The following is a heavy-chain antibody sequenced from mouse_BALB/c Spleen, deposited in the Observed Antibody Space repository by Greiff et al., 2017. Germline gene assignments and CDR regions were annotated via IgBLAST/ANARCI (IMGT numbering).Heavy chain of an antibody. CDR3: GGANYGDYVDDY. V-gene: IGHV1-9*01. CDR1: GYTFSSYW. CDR2: ILPGCGST. Sequence: VQLQQSGAELMKPGASVKISCKATGYTFSSYWIEWVKQRPGHGLEWIGEILPGCGSTNYNEKFKGKATFTADTSSNTAYMQLSSLTSEDSAVYYCGGANYGDYVDDYWGQGTTLTVSS. J-gene: IGHJ2*01. D-gene: IGHD2-13*01.